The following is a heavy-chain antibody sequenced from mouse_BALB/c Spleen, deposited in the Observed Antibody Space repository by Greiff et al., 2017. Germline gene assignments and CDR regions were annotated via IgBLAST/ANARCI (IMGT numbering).Heavy chain of an antibody. J-gene: IGHJ1*01. Sequence: VQLQQSGAELVRPGTSVKVSCKASGYAFTNYLIEWVKQRPGQGLEWIGVINPGSGGTNYNEKFKGKATLTADKSSSTAYMQLSSLTSDDSAVYFCARNDGYYRYFDVWGAGTTVTVSS. D-gene: IGHD2-3*01. V-gene: IGHV1-54*03. CDR2: INPGSGGT. CDR3: ARNDGYYRYFDV. CDR1: GYAFTNYL.